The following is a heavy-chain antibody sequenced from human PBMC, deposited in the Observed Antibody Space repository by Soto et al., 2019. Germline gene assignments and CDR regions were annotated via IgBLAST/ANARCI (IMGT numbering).Heavy chain of an antibody. J-gene: IGHJ4*02. Sequence: SLKVSCKASGGTFSSYAISWVRQAPGQGLEWMGGIIPIFGTANYAQKFQGRVTITADESTSTAYMELSSLRSEDTAVYYCATAYYYGSGSYYSFDYWGQGSLVTVS. CDR1: GGTFSSYA. D-gene: IGHD3-10*01. CDR2: IIPIFGTA. CDR3: ATAYYYGSGSYYSFDY. V-gene: IGHV1-69*13.